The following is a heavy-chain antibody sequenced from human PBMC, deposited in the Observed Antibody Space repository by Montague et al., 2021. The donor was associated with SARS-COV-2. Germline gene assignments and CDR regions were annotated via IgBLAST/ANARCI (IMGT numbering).Heavy chain of an antibody. D-gene: IGHD2-15*01. J-gene: IGHJ6*02. CDR1: GGSISSSNYY. V-gene: IGHV4-39*07. Sequence: SETLSLTCTVSGGSISSSNYYWGWIRQPPGKGLEWIGNTYYSGSTYYNPSLKSRVTISIDTSKNQFSLKLSSVTAADTAVYYCARDDIVPQGVTKGMDVWGQGTTVTVSS. CDR3: ARDDIVPQGVTKGMDV. CDR2: TYYSGST.